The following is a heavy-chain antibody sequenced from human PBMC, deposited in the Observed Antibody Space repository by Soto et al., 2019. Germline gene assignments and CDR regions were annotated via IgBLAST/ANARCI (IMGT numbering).Heavy chain of an antibody. CDR1: GGTFSSYA. CDR3: ARDPTHDYGDDTFDF. D-gene: IGHD4-17*01. Sequence: QVQLVQSGAEVKKPGSSVKVSCKAPGGTFSSYAINWVRQAPGQGLEWVGGVIPDFGRVNYAQKFQGRVTVIADKSTGTAYMELRSLRSEDTAVYYCARDPTHDYGDDTFDFWGQGTLVTVSS. V-gene: IGHV1-69*06. J-gene: IGHJ4*02. CDR2: VIPDFGRV.